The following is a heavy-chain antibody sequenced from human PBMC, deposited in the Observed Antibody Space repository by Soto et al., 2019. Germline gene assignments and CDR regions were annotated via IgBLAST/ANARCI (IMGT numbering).Heavy chain of an antibody. D-gene: IGHD2-15*01. CDR3: ARGEREDILVVVGARPGEYGIDI. CDR1: GFTFRNYA. V-gene: IGHV3-30-3*01. Sequence: QVQLVESGGGVVQPGGSLRLSCAASGFTFRNYAMHWVRQAPGKGLECLAVIAYDGSNAFYRDSVKGRFTISRDNSKNALYLHMNSLRSEDTGVYYCARGEREDILVVVGARPGEYGIDIGGQGTTVTVSS. J-gene: IGHJ6*02. CDR2: IAYDGSNA.